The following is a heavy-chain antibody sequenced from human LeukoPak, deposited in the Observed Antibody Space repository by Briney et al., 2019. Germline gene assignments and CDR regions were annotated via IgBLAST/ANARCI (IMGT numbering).Heavy chain of an antibody. J-gene: IGHJ4*02. CDR1: GFTFSSYA. Sequence: GGSLRLSCAASGFTFSSYAMSWVRQAPGKGREGASSISGSGSSTYYADSVKGRFTISRENSKNTLFLQMNSLRAEDTAVYYCTKRPVVVITTPYFDYWGQGTLVTVSS. CDR2: ISGSGSST. V-gene: IGHV3-23*01. D-gene: IGHD3-22*01. CDR3: TKRPVVVITTPYFDY.